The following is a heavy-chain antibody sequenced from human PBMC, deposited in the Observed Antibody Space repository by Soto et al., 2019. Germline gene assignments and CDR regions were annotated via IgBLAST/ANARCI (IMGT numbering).Heavy chain of an antibody. CDR1: GYSFSTYD. J-gene: IGHJ4*02. CDR2: ISPKNGNT. D-gene: IGHD3-9*01. Sequence: LLLQSGAELKKPGASVKISCKASGYSFSTYDISWLRQAPGQGPEWMGRISPKNGNTNYAQNFQDRVTMTADTSSSTAYMELRGLRSDDTAKYYCARDEGGYDILTGYYKAHHFDYWGQGVLVTVSS. V-gene: IGHV1-18*04. CDR3: ARDEGGYDILTGYYKAHHFDY.